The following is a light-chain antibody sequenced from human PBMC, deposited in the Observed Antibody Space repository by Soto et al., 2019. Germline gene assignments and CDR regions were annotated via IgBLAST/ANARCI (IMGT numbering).Light chain of an antibody. CDR1: SSDVGGYNY. J-gene: IGLJ1*01. CDR3: SSYTSSSTLYV. V-gene: IGLV2-14*01. CDR2: DVS. Sequence: QSVLTQPASVSGSPGQSITISCTGTSSDVGGYNYVSWYQQHPGKAPKLMIYDVSNRPSGVSNRFSGSKSGSTASLTISGLQAEDEADYYRSSYTSSSTLYVFGTGTKVTVL.